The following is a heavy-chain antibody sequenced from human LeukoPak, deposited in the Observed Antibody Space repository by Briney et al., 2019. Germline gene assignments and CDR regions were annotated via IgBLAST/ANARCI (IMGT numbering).Heavy chain of an antibody. J-gene: IGHJ5*02. CDR2: INHSGST. CDR1: GWSFSDYY. D-gene: IGHD5-18*01. CDR3: ARGYSYGFAFDP. V-gene: IGHV4-34*01. Sequence: SETLSLTCAVYGWSFSDYYWSWIRQSPGKGLEWIGEINHSGSTNYNPSLKSRVTTSVDTSKNQFSLKLSSVTAADTAVYYCARGYSYGFAFDPWGQGTLVTVSS.